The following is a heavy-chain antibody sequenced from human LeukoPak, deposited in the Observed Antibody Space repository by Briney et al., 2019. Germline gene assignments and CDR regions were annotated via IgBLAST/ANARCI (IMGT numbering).Heavy chain of an antibody. CDR3: AKGGAARLNWFDP. V-gene: IGHV3-21*04. CDR1: GFTFSSYS. CDR2: ISSSSSYI. J-gene: IGHJ5*02. Sequence: GGSLRLSCAASGFTFSSYSMNWVRQAPGKGLEWVSSISSSSSYIYYADSVKGRFTISRDNSKNTLYLQMNSLRAEDTAVYYCAKGGAARLNWFDPWGQGTLVTVSS. D-gene: IGHD6-6*01.